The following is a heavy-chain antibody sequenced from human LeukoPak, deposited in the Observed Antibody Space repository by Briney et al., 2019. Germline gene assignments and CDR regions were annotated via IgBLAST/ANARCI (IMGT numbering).Heavy chain of an antibody. V-gene: IGHV4-39*07. J-gene: IGHJ5*02. Sequence: PSETLSLTCTVSGGSISSSSYYWGWLRQPPGKGLEWIGSIYYSGSTYYNPSLKSRAAISVDKSKNHFSLILRSVTAADTAVYYCARFTGSRLFVWFDPWGRGTLVTVSS. CDR2: IYYSGST. CDR3: ARFTGSRLFVWFDP. CDR1: GGSISSSSYY. D-gene: IGHD6-13*01.